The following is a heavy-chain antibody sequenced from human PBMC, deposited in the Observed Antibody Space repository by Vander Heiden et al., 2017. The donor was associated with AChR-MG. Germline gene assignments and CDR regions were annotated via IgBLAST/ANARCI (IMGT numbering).Heavy chain of an antibody. CDR3: ARVKHCSGGSCYSGGIAVAGSGYYFDY. V-gene: IGHV4-30-4*01. CDR1: GGSISSGDYS. Sequence: QVQLQESGPGLVKPSQTLSLTCTVSGGSISSGDYSWSWIRQPPGKGLEWIGYIYYSGSTYYNPSLKSRVTISVDTSKNQFSLKLSSVTAADTAVYYCARVKHCSGGSCYSGGIAVAGSGYYFDYWGQGTLVTVSS. J-gene: IGHJ4*02. CDR2: IYYSGST. D-gene: IGHD2-15*01.